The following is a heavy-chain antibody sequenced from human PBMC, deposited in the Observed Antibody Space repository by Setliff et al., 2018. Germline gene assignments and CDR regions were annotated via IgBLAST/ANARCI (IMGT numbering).Heavy chain of an antibody. V-gene: IGHV3-7*01. J-gene: IGHJ4*02. CDR1: GFTFRSYW. D-gene: IGHD4-17*01. CDR3: SRDLQGSGDYVVDY. Sequence: GASVKVSCAASGFTFRSYWMSWVRQAPGKGLEWVANIKKDGSIKYYLDSVRGRFTISRDNAENSLTLQMNSLRVEDTAVYYCSRDLQGSGDYVVDYWGQGTLVTVSS. CDR2: IKKDGSIK.